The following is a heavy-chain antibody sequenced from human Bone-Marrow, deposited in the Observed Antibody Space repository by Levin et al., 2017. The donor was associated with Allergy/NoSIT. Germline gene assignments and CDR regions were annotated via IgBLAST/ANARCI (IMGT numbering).Heavy chain of an antibody. CDR1: GYSFVNYE. J-gene: IGHJ6*02. CDR3: ARAGGSGPIGHYSGLDV. CDR2: MNPKTGTT. Sequence: ASVKVSCKSSGYSFVNYEINWVRQVPGQGPEWLGWMNPKTGTTRFAQNLQGKVAMTRNISINTAYLELTSLRFDDPALYYCARAGGSGPIGHYSGLDVWGQGSTVGVS. D-gene: IGHD3-10*01. V-gene: IGHV1-8*01.